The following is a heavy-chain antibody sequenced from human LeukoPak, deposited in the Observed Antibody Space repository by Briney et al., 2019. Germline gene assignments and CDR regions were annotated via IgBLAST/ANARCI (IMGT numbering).Heavy chain of an antibody. V-gene: IGHV4-34*01. CDR1: GGSFSGYY. D-gene: IGHD3-3*01. CDR3: ARGPTTDYDFWSGYPYYFGY. CDR2: INHSGST. J-gene: IGHJ4*02. Sequence: KPSETLSLTCAVYGGSFSGYYWSWIRQPPGKGLEWIGEINHSGSTNYNPSLKSRVTISVDTSKNQFSLKLSSVTAADTAVYYCARGPTTDYDFWSGYPYYFGYWGQGTLVTVSS.